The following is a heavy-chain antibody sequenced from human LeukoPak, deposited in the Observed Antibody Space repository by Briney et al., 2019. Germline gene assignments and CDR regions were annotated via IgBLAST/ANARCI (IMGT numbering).Heavy chain of an antibody. Sequence: GGSLRLSCAASGFTFSSYWMHWVRQAPGKGLEWVSSISDGGTYKYYADSVKGRFTISRDSAKNSLYLQMNSLRAEDTAVYYCARSAPATAITDYWGQGTLVTVSS. J-gene: IGHJ4*02. CDR3: ARSAPATAITDY. V-gene: IGHV3-21*01. CDR1: GFTFSSYW. D-gene: IGHD2-2*02. CDR2: ISDGGTYK.